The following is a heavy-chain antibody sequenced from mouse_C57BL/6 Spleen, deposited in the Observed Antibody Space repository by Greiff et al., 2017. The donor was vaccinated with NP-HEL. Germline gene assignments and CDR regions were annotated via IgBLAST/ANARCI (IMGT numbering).Heavy chain of an antibody. V-gene: IGHV1-69*01. D-gene: IGHD1-1*01. CDR2: IDPSDSYT. Sequence: QVQLQQPGAELVMPGASVKLSCKASGYTFTSYWMHWVKQRPGQGLEWIGEIDPSDSYTNYNQKFKGKSTLTVDKSSSTAYMQLSSLTSEDSAVYYCARSPITTVVGALDYWGQGTTLTVSS. CDR3: ARSPITTVVGALDY. J-gene: IGHJ2*01. CDR1: GYTFTSYW.